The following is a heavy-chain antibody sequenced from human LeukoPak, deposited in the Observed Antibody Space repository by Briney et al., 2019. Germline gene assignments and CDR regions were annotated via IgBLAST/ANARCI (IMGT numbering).Heavy chain of an antibody. V-gene: IGHV1-2*02. J-gene: IGHJ3*02. D-gene: IGHD4-17*01. CDR3: ARNYDYGAHLGAFDI. Sequence: ASVKVSCKASGYTFTGYYMHWVRQAPGQGLEWMGWINPNSGGTNYAQKFQGRVTMTRDTSISTAYMELSRLRSDDTAVYYCARNYDYGAHLGAFDIWGQGTMVTVSS. CDR1: GYTFTGYY. CDR2: INPNSGGT.